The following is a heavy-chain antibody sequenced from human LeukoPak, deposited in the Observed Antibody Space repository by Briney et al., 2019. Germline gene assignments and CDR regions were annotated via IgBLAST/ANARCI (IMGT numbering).Heavy chain of an antibody. D-gene: IGHD4-23*01. Sequence: PGGSLRLSCAASGFTFSSYEMNWVRQAPGKGLEWVSYISSSGSTIHYADSVKGRFTISRDNAKNSLYLQMNSLRAEDTAVYYCARGVRWAPRPGYFDYWGQGTLVTVSS. CDR3: ARGVRWAPRPGYFDY. CDR1: GFTFSSYE. J-gene: IGHJ4*02. V-gene: IGHV3-48*03. CDR2: ISSSGSTI.